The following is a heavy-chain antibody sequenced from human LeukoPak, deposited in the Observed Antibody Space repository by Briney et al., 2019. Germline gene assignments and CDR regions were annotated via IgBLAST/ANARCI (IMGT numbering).Heavy chain of an antibody. V-gene: IGHV1-69*13. CDR3: ASNPGYSSYDAFDI. J-gene: IGHJ3*02. CDR2: IIPIFGTA. CDR1: GGTFSSYA. Sequence: SVTVSCKASGGTFSSYAISWVRQAPAQGLEWMGGIIPIFGTANYAQKFQGRVTITADESTSTAYMELSSLRSEDTAVYYCASNPGYSSYDAFDIWGQGTMVTVSS. D-gene: IGHD6-13*01.